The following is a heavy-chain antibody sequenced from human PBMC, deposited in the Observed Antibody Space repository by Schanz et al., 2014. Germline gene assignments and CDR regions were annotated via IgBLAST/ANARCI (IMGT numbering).Heavy chain of an antibody. CDR1: GYIFINSG. CDR2: ISVYNHNK. Sequence: QVQLVQSGAEVKKPGASVKVSCKASGYIFINSGISWVRQAPGQGLEWMGWISVYNHNKEYDQKFQGRVTMTTDTSTSTAYMALTDLRSDDTAVYYCARDRRFFDRDDLYYFDSWGQGTLVTVPS. D-gene: IGHD3-3*01. CDR3: ARDRRFFDRDDLYYFDS. J-gene: IGHJ4*02. V-gene: IGHV1-18*01.